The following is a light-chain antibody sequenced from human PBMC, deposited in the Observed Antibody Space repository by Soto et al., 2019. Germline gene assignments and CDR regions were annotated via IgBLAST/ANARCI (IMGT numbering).Light chain of an antibody. CDR3: QQYAGSLYT. CDR1: QSVDSSY. CDR2: GTS. J-gene: IGKJ2*01. V-gene: IGKV3-20*01. Sequence: ENVLTQSPGTLSLSPGERATLSCRASQSVDSSYLAWYQQKPGQAPRLLIYGTSSRATGIPDRFSGSGSGTDFTLTISRLEPEDFAVYYCQQYAGSLYTFGQGTKLEIK.